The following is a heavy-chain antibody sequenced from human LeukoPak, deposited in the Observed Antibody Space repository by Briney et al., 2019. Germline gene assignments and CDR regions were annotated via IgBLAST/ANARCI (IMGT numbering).Heavy chain of an antibody. CDR1: GFTFSSYG. CDR3: AKGGYSSGWSLFGY. D-gene: IGHD6-19*01. J-gene: IGHJ4*02. V-gene: IGHV3-30*18. Sequence: GGSLRLSCAASGFTFSSYGMRWVRQAPGKGLEWVAVISYDGSNKYYADSVKGRLTISRDNSKNTLYLQMNSLRAEDTAVYYCAKGGYSSGWSLFGYWGQGTLVTVSS. CDR2: ISYDGSNK.